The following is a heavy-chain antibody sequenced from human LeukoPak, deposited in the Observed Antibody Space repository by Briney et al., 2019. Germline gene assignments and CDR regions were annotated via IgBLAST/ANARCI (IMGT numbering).Heavy chain of an antibody. Sequence: PGGSLRLSCAASGFTFSSYAMHWVRQAPGKGLEWVAVISYDGSNKYYADSVKGRFTISRDNSKNTLYLQMNSLRAEDTAVYYCARVASSGLKAADYWGQGTLVTVSS. CDR3: ARVASSGLKAADY. CDR2: ISYDGSNK. J-gene: IGHJ4*02. CDR1: GFTFSSYA. D-gene: IGHD6-19*01. V-gene: IGHV3-30-3*01.